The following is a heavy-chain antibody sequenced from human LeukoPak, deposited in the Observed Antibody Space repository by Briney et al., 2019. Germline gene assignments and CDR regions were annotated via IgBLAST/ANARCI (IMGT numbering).Heavy chain of an antibody. CDR1: GYTFTIYY. D-gene: IGHD6-19*01. CDR3: ARDSSYSSGWYGGDY. J-gene: IGHJ4*02. CDR2: INPSGGST. Sequence: ASVTVSFKASGYTFTIYYMHWVRQAPGQGLEWMGIINPSGGSTSYAQKFQGRVTMTRDTSTSTVYMELSSLRSEDTAVYYCARDSSYSSGWYGGDYWAREPWSPSPQ. V-gene: IGHV1-46*01.